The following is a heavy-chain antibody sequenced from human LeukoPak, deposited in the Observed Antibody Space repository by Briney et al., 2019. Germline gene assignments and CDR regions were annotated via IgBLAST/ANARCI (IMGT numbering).Heavy chain of an antibody. J-gene: IGHJ4*02. V-gene: IGHV3-7*05. CDR1: GFIFSNYW. CDR3: ARHGGRYYFDY. CDR2: IKLDGSEK. D-gene: IGHD3-16*01. Sequence: GGSLRLSCAASGFIFSNYWMSWVRQAPGIGLEWVANIKLDGSEKYYVDSVKGRFTISRDNAKNSLYLQMNSLGAEDTAVYYCARHGGRYYFDYWGQGTLVTVSS.